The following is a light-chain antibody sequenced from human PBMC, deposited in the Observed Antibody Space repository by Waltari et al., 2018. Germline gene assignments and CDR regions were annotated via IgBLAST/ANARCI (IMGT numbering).Light chain of an antibody. CDR2: VNSGGSH. J-gene: IGLJ3*02. CDR1: SGHSSNV. V-gene: IGLV4-69*01. Sequence: QLVLTQSPSASASLGASVKLTCTLSSGHSSNVIAWLQQQPEKGPRYLMKVNSGGSHSKGDEIPDRFSGSSSGTERYLTISSLQSEDEADYYCQTGGHGTWVFGGGTKLTVL. CDR3: QTGGHGTWV.